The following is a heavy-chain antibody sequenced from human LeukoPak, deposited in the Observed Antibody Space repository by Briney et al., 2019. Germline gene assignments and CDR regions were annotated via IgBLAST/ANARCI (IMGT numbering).Heavy chain of an antibody. CDR3: ARGGITTWLDP. V-gene: IGHV3-23*01. CDR2: VRSDGGDT. CDR1: GFTFSSYS. Sequence: GGSLRLSCAASGFTFSSYSMSWVRQAPEEGLEWVSSVRSDGGDTKYADSVKVPFTSSKDKSKITLYLERNSLRAEDTAVYYCARGGITTWLDPWGQGTLVTVSS. J-gene: IGHJ5*02. D-gene: IGHD3-10*01.